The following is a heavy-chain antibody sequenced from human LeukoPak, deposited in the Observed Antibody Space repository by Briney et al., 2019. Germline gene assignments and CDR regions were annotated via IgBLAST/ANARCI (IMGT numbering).Heavy chain of an antibody. J-gene: IGHJ2*01. CDR2: ISWNSGTR. V-gene: IGHV3-9*01. CDR3: AKATGGWYFDL. Sequence: PGGSLRLSCTGSGFNFNNYAMHWVRQAPGKGLEWLSGISWNSGTRGYADSVKGRFTISRDNAKNSLYLQMNSLRPDDTAFYYCAKATGGWYFDLWGRGTLVTVSS. D-gene: IGHD7-27*01. CDR1: GFNFNNYA.